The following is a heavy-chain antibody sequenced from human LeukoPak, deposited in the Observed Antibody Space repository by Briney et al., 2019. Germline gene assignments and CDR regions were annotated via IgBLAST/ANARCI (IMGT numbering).Heavy chain of an antibody. CDR2: ISSSSSYI. D-gene: IGHD5-12*01. Sequence: PGGSLRLSCAASGFTFSSYSTNWVRQAPGKGLEWVSSISSSSSYIYYADSVKGRFTISRDNAKNSLYLQMNSLRAEDTAVYYCARVAYSGYDFGFDYWGQGTLVTVSS. CDR3: ARVAYSGYDFGFDY. J-gene: IGHJ4*02. CDR1: GFTFSSYS. V-gene: IGHV3-21*01.